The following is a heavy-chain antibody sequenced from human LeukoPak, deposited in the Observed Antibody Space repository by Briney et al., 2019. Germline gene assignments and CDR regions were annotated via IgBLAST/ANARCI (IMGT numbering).Heavy chain of an antibody. CDR2: ISGSGGST. Sequence: GGSLRLSCAASGFTFSTYSMSWVRQAPGKGLEWVSAISGSGGSTYYADSVKGRFTISRDNSKNTLYLQMNSLRAEDTAVYYCAFTPGYYDSSGSPNWGQGTLVTVSS. J-gene: IGHJ4*02. D-gene: IGHD3-22*01. CDR3: AFTPGYYDSSGSPN. V-gene: IGHV3-23*01. CDR1: GFTFSTYS.